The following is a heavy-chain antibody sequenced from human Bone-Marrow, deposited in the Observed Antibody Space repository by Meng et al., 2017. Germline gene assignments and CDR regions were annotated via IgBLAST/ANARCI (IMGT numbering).Heavy chain of an antibody. Sequence: ETLSLTCAASDFTLSGSDVHWVRQASGKGLEWVGRIVTKDKNYATSYAASVKGRFTISRDDSGNTAFLQMNSLKTEDTALYYCTIYRSGHIWGQGTMVTVSS. V-gene: IGHV3-73*01. CDR2: IVTKDKNYAT. J-gene: IGHJ3*02. CDR3: TIYRSGHI. D-gene: IGHD6-19*01. CDR1: DFTLSGSD.